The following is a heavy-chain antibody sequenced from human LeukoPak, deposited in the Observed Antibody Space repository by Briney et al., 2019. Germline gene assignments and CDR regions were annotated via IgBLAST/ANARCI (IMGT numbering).Heavy chain of an antibody. CDR3: AKAPVTSCRGAFCYPFDS. D-gene: IGHD2-15*01. CDR2: ITSDSRYR. J-gene: IGHJ4*02. CDR1: GFSFSTYN. Sequence: SGGSLRLSCEASGFSFSTYNMNWVRQAPGKGLEWISSITSDSRYRYYADSVRGRFTISRDNSRNTMYLQMNSLRVEDAAVYYCAKAPVTSCRGAFCYPFDSWGQGTLVTVSS. V-gene: IGHV3-21*04.